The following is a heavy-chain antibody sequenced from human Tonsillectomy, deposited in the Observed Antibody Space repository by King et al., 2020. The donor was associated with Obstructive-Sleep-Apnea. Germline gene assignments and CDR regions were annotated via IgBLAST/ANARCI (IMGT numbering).Heavy chain of an antibody. CDR1: GFTLSDHF. CDR2: IRNKANSYTT. CDR3: AREAYYDFTGAPFHI. V-gene: IGHV3-72*01. D-gene: IGHD3-3*01. Sequence: VQLVESGGGMVQPGGSLRLSCAASGFTLSDHFMDWGRQAPGKGLEWVGGIRNKANSYTTEYSASVEGRYTISRGASKESLYLQMKSMKTEDSAMYYWAREAYYDFTGAPFHIWGQGTMVTVSS. J-gene: IGHJ3*02.